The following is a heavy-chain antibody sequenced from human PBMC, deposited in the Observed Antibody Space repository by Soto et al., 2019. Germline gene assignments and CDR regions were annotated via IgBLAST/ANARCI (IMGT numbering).Heavy chain of an antibody. CDR1: GYTFTSYG. CDR3: ARVDYDFWSGYYSRVPNWFDP. Sequence: ASVKVSCKASGYTFTSYGISWVRQAHGQGLEWMGWISAYNGNTNYAQKLQGRVTMTTDTSTSTAYMELRSLRSDDTAVYYCARVDYDFWSGYYSRVPNWFDPWGQGTLVTVYS. D-gene: IGHD3-3*01. V-gene: IGHV1-18*04. CDR2: ISAYNGNT. J-gene: IGHJ5*02.